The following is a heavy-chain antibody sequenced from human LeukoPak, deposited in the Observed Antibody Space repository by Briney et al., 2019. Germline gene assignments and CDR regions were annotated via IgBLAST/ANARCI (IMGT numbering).Heavy chain of an antibody. V-gene: IGHV4-4*07. D-gene: IGHD4-17*01. CDR1: GGSISSYY. CDR3: ARSGRRGLLGTTVTSMRWFDP. CDR2: IYTSGNT. J-gene: IGHJ5*02. Sequence: PSETLSLTCTVSGGSISSYYWSWIRQPAGKGLEWIGRIYTSGNTNYNPSLKSRVTMSIDTSKNQFSLKLSSVTAADTAVYYCARSGRRGLLGTTVTSMRWFDPWGQGTLVTVSS.